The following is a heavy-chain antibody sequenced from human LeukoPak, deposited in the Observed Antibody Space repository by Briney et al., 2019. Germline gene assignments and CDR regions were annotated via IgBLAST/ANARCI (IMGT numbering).Heavy chain of an antibody. D-gene: IGHD7-27*01. V-gene: IGHV4-39*01. Sequence: PSETLSLTCTVSGGSISSSSYYWGWIRQPPGKGLEWIGSIYYSGSTYYNPSLKSRVTISVDTSKNQFSLKLSSVTAADTAVYYCARSYNWGSRWFDPWGQGTLVTVSS. CDR1: GGSISSSSYY. J-gene: IGHJ5*02. CDR3: ARSYNWGSRWFDP. CDR2: IYYSGST.